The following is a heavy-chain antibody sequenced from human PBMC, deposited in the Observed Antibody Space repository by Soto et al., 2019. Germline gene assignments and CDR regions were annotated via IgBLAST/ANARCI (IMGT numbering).Heavy chain of an antibody. CDR3: VRNTVTALRYFDY. Sequence: PSETLSLTCNVSGGSMTGYYWNWIRQSPGKGLEWIGYIYNSGATSYIPSLKSRVTISIESSKNQFSLNLASATAADTAVYYCVRNTVTALRYFDYWGPGILVTVS. CDR1: GGSMTGYY. CDR2: IYNSGAT. J-gene: IGHJ4*02. V-gene: IGHV4-4*09. D-gene: IGHD2-21*02.